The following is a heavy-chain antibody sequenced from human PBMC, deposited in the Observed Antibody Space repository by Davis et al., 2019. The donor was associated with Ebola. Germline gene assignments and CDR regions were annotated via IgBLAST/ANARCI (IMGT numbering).Heavy chain of an antibody. Sequence: GESLKISCAAFGFTFTNYWMHWVRQAPGKGLEWVSYISSSGSTIYYADSVKGRFTISRDNAKNSLYLQMNSLRAEDTAVYYCARDAVGANFDYWGQGTLVTVSS. D-gene: IGHD1-26*01. J-gene: IGHJ4*02. CDR3: ARDAVGANFDY. V-gene: IGHV3-48*03. CDR1: GFTFTNYW. CDR2: ISSSGSTI.